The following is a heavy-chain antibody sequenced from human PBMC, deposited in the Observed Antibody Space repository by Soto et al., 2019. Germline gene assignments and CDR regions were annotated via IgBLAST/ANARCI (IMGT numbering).Heavy chain of an antibody. D-gene: IGHD6-6*01. J-gene: IGHJ6*02. V-gene: IGHV4-30-4*02. CDR1: GGSISSGDYY. CDR3: ARDLGSSSSFRYYYYGMDV. CDR2: IYYSGST. Sequence: SDTLSLTCTVSGGSISSGDYYWRWIRQPPGKGLEWIGYIYYSGSTYYNPSLKSRVTISVDTSKNQFSLKLSSVTAADTAVYYCARDLGSSSSFRYYYYGMDVWGQGTTVTVSS.